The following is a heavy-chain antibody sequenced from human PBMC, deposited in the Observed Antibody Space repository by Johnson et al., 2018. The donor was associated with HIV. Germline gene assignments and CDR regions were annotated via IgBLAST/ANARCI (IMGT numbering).Heavy chain of an antibody. V-gene: IGHV3-30*03. J-gene: IGHJ3*02. D-gene: IGHD6-13*01. Sequence: QVQLVESGGGVVQPGRSLRLSCAASRFTFSSYGMHWVRQAPGKGLEWVAVISYDGANKYYADSVKGRFTISRDNSKNTLYLQMHSLRAEDTAVYYCARDRRGHLSWSSDAFDIWGQGTMVAVSS. CDR1: RFTFSSYG. CDR3: ARDRRGHLSWSSDAFDI. CDR2: ISYDGANK.